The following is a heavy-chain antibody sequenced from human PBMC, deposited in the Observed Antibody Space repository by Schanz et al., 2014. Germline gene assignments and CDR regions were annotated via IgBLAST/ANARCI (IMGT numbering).Heavy chain of an antibody. D-gene: IGHD3-10*01. CDR3: AKDFFIGVARGVIISHDAIDI. Sequence: VQLVESGGGLVQPGGSLRLSCAASGFTFSSYGMHWVRQSPGKGLEWVALISYDGSNKYYADSVKGRFTISRDSSKNTLYLQMNSLRADDTAVYYCAKDFFIGVARGVIISHDAIDIWGQGTKVTVSS. CDR2: ISYDGSNK. CDR1: GFTFSSYG. J-gene: IGHJ3*02. V-gene: IGHV3-30*18.